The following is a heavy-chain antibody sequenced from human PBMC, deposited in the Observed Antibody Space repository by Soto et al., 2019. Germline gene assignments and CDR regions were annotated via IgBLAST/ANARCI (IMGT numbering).Heavy chain of an antibody. D-gene: IGHD6-19*01. Sequence: SETLSLTCTVSGGSISSGDYYWSWIRQPPGKGLEWIGYIYYSGSTYYNPSLKSRVTISVDTSKNQFSLKLSSVTAADTAVYYCARLYSSGWYVDYWGQGTLVTVS. J-gene: IGHJ4*02. CDR2: IYYSGST. V-gene: IGHV4-30-4*01. CDR1: GGSISSGDYY. CDR3: ARLYSSGWYVDY.